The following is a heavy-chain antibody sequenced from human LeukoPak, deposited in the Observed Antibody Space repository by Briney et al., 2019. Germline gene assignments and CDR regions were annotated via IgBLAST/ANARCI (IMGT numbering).Heavy chain of an antibody. CDR1: GGSISSSSYY. D-gene: IGHD3-10*01. CDR2: IYYSGST. Sequence: PSETLSLTCTVSGGSISSSSYYWGWIRQPPGKGLEWIVSIYYSGSTYYNPSLKSRVTISVDTSKNQFSLKLSSVTAADTAVYYCARAVGEWFGESVYYYYMDVWGKGTTVTISS. CDR3: ARAVGEWFGESVYYYYMDV. V-gene: IGHV4-39*07. J-gene: IGHJ6*03.